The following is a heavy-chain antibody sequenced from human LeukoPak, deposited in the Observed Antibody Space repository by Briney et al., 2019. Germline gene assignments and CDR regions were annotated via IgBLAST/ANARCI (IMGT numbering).Heavy chain of an antibody. CDR3: AKFLPTHIVVANYYFDY. Sequence: GRSLRLSCAASGFTFSSYAMSWVRQAPGKGLEWVSAISGSGGSTYYADSVKGRFTISRDNSKNTLYLQMNSLRAEDTAVYYCAKFLPTHIVVANYYFDYWGQGTLVTVSS. V-gene: IGHV3-23*01. CDR2: ISGSGGST. D-gene: IGHD2-21*01. CDR1: GFTFSSYA. J-gene: IGHJ4*02.